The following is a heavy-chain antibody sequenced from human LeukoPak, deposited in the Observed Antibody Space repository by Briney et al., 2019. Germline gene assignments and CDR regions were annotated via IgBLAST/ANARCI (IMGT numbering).Heavy chain of an antibody. D-gene: IGHD2-2*01. V-gene: IGHV3-7*01. J-gene: IGHJ4*02. Sequence: GGSLRLSCAASGFTFGSCWMNWVRQTPGKGLEWVANINQDGSQKFYVDSVKGRFTISRDNANNSLYLQMNSLGAEDTAVYYCARGRYSSRSGGYYFDIWGQGTLVTVSS. CDR3: ARGRYSSRSGGYYFDI. CDR2: INQDGSQK. CDR1: GFTFGSCW.